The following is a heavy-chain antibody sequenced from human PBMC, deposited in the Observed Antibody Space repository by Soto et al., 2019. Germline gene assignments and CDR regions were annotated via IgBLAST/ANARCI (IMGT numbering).Heavy chain of an antibody. CDR3: ARDSRVRYCSGGSCYSGYFDY. D-gene: IGHD2-15*01. CDR2: INPSGGST. Sequence: QVQLVQSGAEVKKPGASVKVSCKASGYTFTSYYMHWVRQAPGQGLEWMGIINPSGGSTSYAQKFQGGVTMTRDTSTSTVYMELSSLRSEDTAVYYCARDSRVRYCSGGSCYSGYFDYWGQGTLVTVSS. J-gene: IGHJ4*02. V-gene: IGHV1-46*01. CDR1: GYTFTSYY.